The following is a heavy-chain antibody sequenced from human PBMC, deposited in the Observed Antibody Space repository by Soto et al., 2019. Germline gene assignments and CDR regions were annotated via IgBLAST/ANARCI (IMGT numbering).Heavy chain of an antibody. J-gene: IGHJ4*02. V-gene: IGHV4-59*01. CDR2: IYYSGTT. D-gene: IGHD3-16*01. CDR1: GASIRSTY. CDR3: AREGGESSDGLYYFDS. Sequence: SETLSLTCTVSGASIRSTYWSWIRQSPGKGLEWIGYIYYSGTTNYNPSLKNRVTISVDTSKNQLSLNLTSVTAADTAVYFCAREGGESSDGLYYFDSWGQGSLVTVSS.